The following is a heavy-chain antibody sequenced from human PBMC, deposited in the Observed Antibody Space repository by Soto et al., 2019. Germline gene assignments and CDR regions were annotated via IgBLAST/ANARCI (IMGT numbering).Heavy chain of an antibody. CDR2: IRASNGNT. V-gene: IGHV1-18*04. CDR3: ARNHYDIWSGYPRHNRYDP. J-gene: IGHJ5*02. D-gene: IGHD3-3*01. Sequence: ASVCVSCRASGYTFTSYGISWVRQAPGQWLEWMGWIRASNGNTNYAQKLQGRVTITKDTSTSKAYMELRSLISDDTAVYYCARNHYDIWSGYPRHNRYDPWGLG. CDR1: GYTFTSYG.